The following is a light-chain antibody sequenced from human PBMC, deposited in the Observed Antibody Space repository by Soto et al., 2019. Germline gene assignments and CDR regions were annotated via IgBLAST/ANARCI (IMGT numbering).Light chain of an antibody. CDR2: AAS. J-gene: IGKJ2*02. V-gene: IGKV1-39*01. CDR1: QTISTY. Sequence: DLQMTQSPSSLSASVGDRVTITCRAGQTISTYLNWYQQKPGRAPNLLIYAASNLQSGVPPRFSGSGSGTDFTLTISSLQPEDFATYYCQQSYSTPCTFGQGTKLEIK. CDR3: QQSYSTPCT.